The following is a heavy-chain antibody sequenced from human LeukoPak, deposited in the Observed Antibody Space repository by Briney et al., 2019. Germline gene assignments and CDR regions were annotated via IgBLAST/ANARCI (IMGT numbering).Heavy chain of an antibody. D-gene: IGHD3-10*01. V-gene: IGHV3-30*18. CDR3: AKDRGLWFGESFEY. Sequence: GGSLRLSCAASGFTFSRYGMHWVRQAPGKGLDWVAVISYDGSNTDYADSVKGRFTISRDNSKNTLCLQMNSLRAEDTAVYYCAKDRGLWFGESFEYWGQGTLVTVSS. J-gene: IGHJ4*02. CDR2: ISYDGSNT. CDR1: GFTFSRYG.